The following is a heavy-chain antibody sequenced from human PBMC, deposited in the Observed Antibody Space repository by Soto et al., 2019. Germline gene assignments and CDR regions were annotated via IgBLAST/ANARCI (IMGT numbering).Heavy chain of an antibody. CDR2: ISPNGDST. CDR3: ARDDEMGYFGY. J-gene: IGHJ4*02. CDR1: GFTFSIYA. D-gene: IGHD3-16*01. Sequence: PVGSLRLSCSASGFTFSIYAIHWVRQAPGKGLEYVSTISPNGDSTYYADSVKGRFAISRDNSKNTLYLQMSSLRAEDTAVYYSARDDEMGYFGYWGKGTLVTVSS. V-gene: IGHV3-64D*06.